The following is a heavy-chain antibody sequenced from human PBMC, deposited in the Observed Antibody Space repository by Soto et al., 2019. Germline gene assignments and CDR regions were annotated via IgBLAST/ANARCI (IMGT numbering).Heavy chain of an antibody. V-gene: IGHV1-69*01. D-gene: IGHD5-18*01. CDR1: GGTFSSYA. CDR2: IIPIFGTA. CDR3: ARATAMVRHLNYYYGMDV. Sequence: QVQLVQSGAEVKKPGSSVKVSCKASGGTFSSYAISWVRQAPGQGLEWMGGIIPIFGTANYAQKFQGRVTITADESTSTAYMDLSSLRSEDTAVYYCARATAMVRHLNYYYGMDVWGKGTTVTVSS. J-gene: IGHJ6*04.